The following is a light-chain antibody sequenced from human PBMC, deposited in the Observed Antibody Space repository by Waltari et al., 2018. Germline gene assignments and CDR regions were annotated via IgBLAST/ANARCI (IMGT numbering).Light chain of an antibody. CDR1: SSDVGRFNL. CDR2: EGS. CDR3: CSYAGSSTYV. V-gene: IGLV2-23*01. J-gene: IGLJ1*01. Sequence: QSALTQPASVSGSPGQSITISCTGTSSDVGRFNLVPWYQQHPCKAPNLMIYEGSKRPSGVSNRFSGSKSGNTASLTISGLQAEDEADYYCCSYAGSSTYVFGTGTKVTVL.